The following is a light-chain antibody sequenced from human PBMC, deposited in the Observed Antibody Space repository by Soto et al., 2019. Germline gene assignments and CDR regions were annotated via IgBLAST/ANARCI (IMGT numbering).Light chain of an antibody. CDR1: QSVNNK. CDR2: GAS. Sequence: DIVMTQSPATLSVSPGERATLSCRASQSVNNKVAWYQQKPGQAPRLLIYGASTRATGIPARFSGSGSGTEFTLTISSLQSEDFATYYCQHYHSYSPWTFGQGTKVDIK. V-gene: IGKV3-15*01. J-gene: IGKJ1*01. CDR3: QHYHSYSPWT.